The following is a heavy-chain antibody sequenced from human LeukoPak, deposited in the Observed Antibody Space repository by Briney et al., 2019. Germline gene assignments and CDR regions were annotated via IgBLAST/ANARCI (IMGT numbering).Heavy chain of an antibody. V-gene: IGHV3-23*01. J-gene: IGHJ4*02. D-gene: IGHD2-21*02. CDR1: GFTFSSYG. CDR3: AKGSAVTAAFGY. Sequence: PGGSLRLSCAASGFTFSSYGMSWVRQAPGKGLEWVSSLSGSGGSTYYADSVKGRFTISRDNSKNSLYLQLNSLRTEDTALYYCAKGSAVTAAFGYWGQGTLVTVSS. CDR2: LSGSGGST.